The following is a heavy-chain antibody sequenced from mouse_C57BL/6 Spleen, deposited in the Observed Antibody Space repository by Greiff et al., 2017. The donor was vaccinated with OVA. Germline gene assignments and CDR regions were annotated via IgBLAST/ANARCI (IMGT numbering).Heavy chain of an antibody. CDR1: GYAFSSSW. D-gene: IGHD2-4*01. J-gene: IGHJ3*01. Sequence: VQLQQSGPELVKPGASVKISCKASGYAFSSSWMNWVKQRPGKGLEWIGRIYPGDGDTNYNGKFKGKATLTADKSSSTAYMQLSSLTSEDSAVYFRSREDDYEAWFAYWGQGTLVTVSA. CDR2: IYPGDGDT. V-gene: IGHV1-82*01. CDR3: SREDDYEAWFAY.